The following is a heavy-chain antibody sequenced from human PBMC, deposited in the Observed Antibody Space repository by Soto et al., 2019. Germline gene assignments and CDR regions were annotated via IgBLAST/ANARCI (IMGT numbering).Heavy chain of an antibody. CDR1: GGSISSGGYC. CDR2: ISNSGST. V-gene: IGHV4-31*03. Sequence: PSETLSLTCTVSGGSISSGGYCWSWIRQHPGKGLEWIGCISNSGSTYYNSSLKSRVTISVDTSENQFSLKLSSVTAADTAVYYCARFGIAVAGTYWFDPWGQGTLVTVSS. D-gene: IGHD6-19*01. J-gene: IGHJ5*02. CDR3: ARFGIAVAGTYWFDP.